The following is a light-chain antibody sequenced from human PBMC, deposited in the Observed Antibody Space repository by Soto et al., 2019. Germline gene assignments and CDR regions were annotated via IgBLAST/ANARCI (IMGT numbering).Light chain of an antibody. Sequence: EILMTQSPATLSVSPGERATLSCRASQSISSNLAWYHHKPGQAPRLLIYDAFTRATGIPARFSGSGSGTEFTLTISSLQSEDFAVYYCQQYNNWPETFGQGTKVEIE. CDR1: QSISSN. CDR2: DAF. CDR3: QQYNNWPET. J-gene: IGKJ1*01. V-gene: IGKV3-15*01.